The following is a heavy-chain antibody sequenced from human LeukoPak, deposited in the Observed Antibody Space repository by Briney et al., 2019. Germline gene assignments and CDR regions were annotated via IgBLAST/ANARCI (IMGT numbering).Heavy chain of an antibody. D-gene: IGHD5-12*01. CDR1: GYTFTNYD. CDR3: ARDRGYSGYDSGMDV. CDR2: MNPNSGST. Sequence: ASVKVSCKASGYTFTNYDFNWMRQATGQGLEWMGWMNPNSGSTGYAQKFQGRVTMTRDTSISTAYMELSSLRSEDTAVYYCARDRGYSGYDSGMDVWGQGTTVTVSS. J-gene: IGHJ6*02. V-gene: IGHV1-8*01.